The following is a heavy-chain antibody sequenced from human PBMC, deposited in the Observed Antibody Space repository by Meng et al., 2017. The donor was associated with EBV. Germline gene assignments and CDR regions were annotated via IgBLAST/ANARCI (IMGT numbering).Heavy chain of an antibody. CDR3: AGSYGGVLNY. CDR1: GGSFSGDY. Sequence: QGQLQQWGAGLLKPPETLSLTCAVYGGSFSGDYWSWIRQPPGKGLEWIGEINHSGSTNYNPSLKSRVTISVDTSKNQFSLKLSSVTAADTAVYYCAGSYGGVLNYWGQGTLVTVSS. CDR2: INHSGST. V-gene: IGHV4-34*01. D-gene: IGHD4-23*01. J-gene: IGHJ4*02.